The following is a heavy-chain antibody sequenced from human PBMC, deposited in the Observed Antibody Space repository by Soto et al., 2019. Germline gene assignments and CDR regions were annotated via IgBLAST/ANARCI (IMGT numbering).Heavy chain of an antibody. Sequence: ASVKVSCKASGYTFNNFGISWVRQAPGQGLEWMGWISHWGKTTYAQKLQGRVTMTTDTSASTAFMELRSLTSDDTAMYFCARDLDGSGSYYTDYGGQGTLVTVS. CDR2: ISHWGKT. CDR1: GYTFNNFG. CDR3: ARDLDGSGSYYTDY. D-gene: IGHD3-10*01. J-gene: IGHJ4*02. V-gene: IGHV1-18*01.